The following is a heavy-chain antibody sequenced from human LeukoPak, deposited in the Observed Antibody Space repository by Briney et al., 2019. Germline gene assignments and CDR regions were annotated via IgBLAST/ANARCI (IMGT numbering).Heavy chain of an antibody. J-gene: IGHJ4*02. CDR2: ISYDGSNK. CDR1: GFTFSSYG. CDR3: AKDGSTVINAFDY. V-gene: IGHV3-30*18. D-gene: IGHD4-23*01. Sequence: GGSLRLSCAASGFTFSSYGMHWVRQAPGKGLEWVAVISYDGSNKYYADSVKGRFTISRDNSKNTLYLQMNSLRAEDTAVYYCAKDGSTVINAFDYWGQGTLVTVSS.